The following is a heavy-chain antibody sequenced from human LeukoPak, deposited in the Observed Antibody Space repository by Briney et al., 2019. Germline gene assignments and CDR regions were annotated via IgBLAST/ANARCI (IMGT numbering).Heavy chain of an antibody. CDR1: GYTFTSYY. J-gene: IGHJ4*02. V-gene: IGHV1-46*01. CDR3: AGTPYCGGDCHGGFDY. Sequence: GASVKVSCKASGYTFTSYYMHWVRQAPGQGLEWMGIINPSGGSTSYAQKFQGRVTMTRDTFTSTVYMELSSLRSEDTAVYYCAGTPYCGGDCHGGFDYWGQGTLVTVSS. D-gene: IGHD2-21*02. CDR2: INPSGGST.